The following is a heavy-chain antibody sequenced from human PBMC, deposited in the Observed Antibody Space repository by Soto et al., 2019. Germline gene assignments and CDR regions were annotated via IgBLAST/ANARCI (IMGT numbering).Heavy chain of an antibody. CDR1: GASINNNDYY. V-gene: IGHV4-30-4*01. Sequence: SETLSLTCTVSGASINNNDYYWSWIRQTPGKGLEWIGYDYYSGTTDYIPSLKSRLSMSIDKSQNQFTLKLNSVTAADTATYYCARMSYFYDKWYFVLWGRGTLVTVS. CDR2: DYYSGTT. J-gene: IGHJ2*01. CDR3: ARMSYFYDKWYFVL. D-gene: IGHD3-22*01.